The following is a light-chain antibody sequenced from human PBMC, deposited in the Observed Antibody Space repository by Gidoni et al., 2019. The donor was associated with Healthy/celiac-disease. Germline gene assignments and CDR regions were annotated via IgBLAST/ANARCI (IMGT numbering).Light chain of an antibody. CDR1: QDISNY. J-gene: IGKJ5*01. Sequence: DIQMTQSPSSLSASVGDSVTITCQASQDISNYLNWYQQKPGKAPTLLIYDASNLETGVPSRFIGSGSGTAFSFTISSLQPEDIATYYCQQYDNLLSITFGQGTRLEIK. CDR2: DAS. CDR3: QQYDNLLSIT. V-gene: IGKV1-33*01.